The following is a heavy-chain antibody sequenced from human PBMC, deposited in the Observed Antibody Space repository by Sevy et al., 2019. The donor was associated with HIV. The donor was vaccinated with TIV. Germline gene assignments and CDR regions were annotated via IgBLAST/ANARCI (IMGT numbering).Heavy chain of an antibody. Sequence: GGSLRLSCAASGFNVNDNYMTWVRQAPGKGLEWVSIIHADGSSYYADSVKGRFPISRDDSKNIVNLQMNSLRADDTAVYYCARDRRFCGNECYLYYYYGMDVWGQGTAVTVSS. CDR1: GFNVNDNY. J-gene: IGHJ6*02. CDR3: ARDRRFCGNECYLYYYYGMDV. D-gene: IGHD3-16*02. CDR2: IHADGSS. V-gene: IGHV3-53*01.